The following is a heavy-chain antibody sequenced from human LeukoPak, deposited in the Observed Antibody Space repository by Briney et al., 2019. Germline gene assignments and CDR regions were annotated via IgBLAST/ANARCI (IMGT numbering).Heavy chain of an antibody. V-gene: IGHV4-4*07. CDR1: GGSISSYY. Sequence: PSETLSLTCTVSGGSISSYYWSWIRRPAGKGLEWIGRIYTSGSTNYNPSLKSRVTISVDTSKNQFSLKLSSVTAADTAVYYCARGDSSGYRTFDYWGQGTLVTVSS. CDR3: ARGDSSGYRTFDY. J-gene: IGHJ4*02. CDR2: IYTSGST. D-gene: IGHD3-22*01.